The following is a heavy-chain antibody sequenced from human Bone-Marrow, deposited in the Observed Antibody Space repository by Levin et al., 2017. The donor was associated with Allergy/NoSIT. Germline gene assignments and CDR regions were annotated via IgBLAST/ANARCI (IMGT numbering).Heavy chain of an antibody. CDR2: IIPIFGTA. Sequence: PGESLKISCKASGGTFSSYAISWVRQAPGQGLEWMGGIIPIFGTANYAQKFQGRVTITADESTSTAYMELSSLRSEDTAVYYCATCTGEGYYMDVWGKGTTVTVSS. CDR1: GGTFSSYA. CDR3: ATCTGEGYYMDV. J-gene: IGHJ6*03. D-gene: IGHD2-8*02. V-gene: IGHV1-69*01.